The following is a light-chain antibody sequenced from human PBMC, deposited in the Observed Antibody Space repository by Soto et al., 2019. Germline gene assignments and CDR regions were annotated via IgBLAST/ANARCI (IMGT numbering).Light chain of an antibody. V-gene: IGLV2-8*01. Sequence: QSALTQPPSASGSPGQSVTISCTGTKNDIGVYDFVSWYQHHPGKAPRLIIYEVVQRPSGVPDRFSGSKSGHTASLTVSGLQAADEADCFCKSYAGSNTYVFGSGTKLTVL. J-gene: IGLJ1*01. CDR2: EVV. CDR3: KSYAGSNTYV. CDR1: KNDIGVYDF.